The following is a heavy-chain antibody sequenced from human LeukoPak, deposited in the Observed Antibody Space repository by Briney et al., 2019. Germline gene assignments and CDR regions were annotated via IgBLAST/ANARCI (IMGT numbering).Heavy chain of an antibody. CDR1: GYTFTSYY. J-gene: IGHJ4*02. CDR2: SDPKSGAT. CDR3: ARGNFYDNKGYSPELRY. D-gene: IGHD3-10*01. Sequence: ASVKVSCKASGYTFTSYYIHWLRQAPGQRFEWMGWSDPKSGATKYEHFQGRVTMTRDTSISTAYMELSRLTSDDTAVYYCARGNFYDNKGYSPELRYWGQGTLVTVSS. V-gene: IGHV1-2*02.